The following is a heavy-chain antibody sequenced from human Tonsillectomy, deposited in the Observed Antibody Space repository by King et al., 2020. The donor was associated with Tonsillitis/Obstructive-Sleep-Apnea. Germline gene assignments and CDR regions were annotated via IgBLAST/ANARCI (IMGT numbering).Heavy chain of an antibody. D-gene: IGHD2-15*01. J-gene: IGHJ4*02. Sequence: QLVQSGAEVKKPGSSVKVSCKASGGTFSNYAINWVRQAPGQGLEWMGGIIPIFGTANYSQKFQGRVTITADESSSTAYMGLSSLRSEDTAVYYCARGPFGVVVVAATPYYFDYWGQGTLVTVSS. CDR3: ARGPFGVVVVAATPYYFDY. CDR2: IIPIFGTA. V-gene: IGHV1-69*01. CDR1: GGTFSNYA.